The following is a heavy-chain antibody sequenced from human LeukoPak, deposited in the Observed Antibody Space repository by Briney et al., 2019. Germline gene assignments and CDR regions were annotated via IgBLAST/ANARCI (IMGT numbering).Heavy chain of an antibody. J-gene: IGHJ6*03. CDR2: IKQDGSEK. CDR3: VKILKTPTYYDFWSGYYGYYYMDV. Sequence: GGSLRLSSAASGFTFSSYWVSWVRQAPGKGLEWVANIKQDGSEKYYVDSVKGRFTISRDNAKNSLYLEMNSLRAEDTAVYYCVKILKTPTYYDFWSGYYGYYYMDVWGKGTTVTVSS. D-gene: IGHD3-3*01. V-gene: IGHV3-7*01. CDR1: GFTFSSYW.